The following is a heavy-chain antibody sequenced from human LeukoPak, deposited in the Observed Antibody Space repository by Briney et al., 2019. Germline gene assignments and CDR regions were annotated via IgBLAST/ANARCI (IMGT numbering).Heavy chain of an antibody. CDR3: ARLLIAPPYYMDV. CDR1: GYSFSSYW. J-gene: IGHJ6*03. V-gene: IGHV5-51*01. D-gene: IGHD3-22*01. Sequence: GESLKISCKGSGYSFSSYWIAWVRQMPGKGLEWMGIIYPGDSDSKYSRSFQGQVTTSADKSISTAYLQWSSLKASDTAMYYCARLLIAPPYYMDVWGKGTTVTVSS. CDR2: IYPGDSDS.